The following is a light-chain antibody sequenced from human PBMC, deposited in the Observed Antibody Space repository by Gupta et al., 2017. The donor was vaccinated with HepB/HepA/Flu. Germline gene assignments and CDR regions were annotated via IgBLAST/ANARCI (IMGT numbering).Light chain of an antibody. J-gene: IGLJ1*01. CDR1: SSNIGAGYD. CDR3: QSYDSSLSGCYV. Sequence: QSVLTQPPSVSGAPGQRVTISCPGSSSNIGAGYDVPWYQQLPGTAPKLLIYGNSNRPSGVPDRFSGSKSGTSASLAITGLQAEDEADYYCQSYDSSLSGCYVFGTGTKVTVL. V-gene: IGLV1-40*01. CDR2: GNS.